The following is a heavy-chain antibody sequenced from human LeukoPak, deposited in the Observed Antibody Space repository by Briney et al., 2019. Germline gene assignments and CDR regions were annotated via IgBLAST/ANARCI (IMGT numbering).Heavy chain of an antibody. D-gene: IGHD5-18*01. V-gene: IGHV1-8*01. CDR2: MNPNSGNT. Sequence: GASVKVSCKASGYTFTSYDINWVRQATGQGLEWMGWMNPNSGNTGYAQKFQGRVTMTRNTSISTAYMELSSLRSEDTAVYYCARRPIYSYGLDYWGQGTLVTVSP. CDR1: GYTFTSYD. J-gene: IGHJ4*02. CDR3: ARRPIYSYGLDY.